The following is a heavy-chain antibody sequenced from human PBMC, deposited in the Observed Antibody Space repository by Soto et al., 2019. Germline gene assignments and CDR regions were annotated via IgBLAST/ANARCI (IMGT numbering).Heavy chain of an antibody. CDR2: ISGSGGST. D-gene: IGHD3-16*02. V-gene: IGHV3-23*01. CDR3: AKDRLYYDYIWGSYRYNTPGSYFQH. Sequence: GGSLRLSCAASGFTFSSYAMSWVRQAPGKGLEWVSAISGSGGSTYYADSVKGRFTISRDNSKNTLYLQMNSLRAEDTAVYYCAKDRLYYDYIWGSYRYNTPGSYFQHWGQGTLVTVSS. J-gene: IGHJ1*01. CDR1: GFTFSSYA.